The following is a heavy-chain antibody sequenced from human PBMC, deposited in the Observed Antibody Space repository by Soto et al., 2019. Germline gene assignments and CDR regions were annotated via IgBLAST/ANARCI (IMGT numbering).Heavy chain of an antibody. J-gene: IGHJ5*02. V-gene: IGHV3-9*01. CDR2: ISWNSGSI. CDR3: AKEGVRYHLGGGFDP. Sequence: DVQLVESGGGLVQPDRSLRLSCAASGFIFDDYAMHWVRQAPGKGLEWVSGISWNSGSIGYADSVKGRFTISRDNAKNSLYLQMNSLRAEDTALYYCAKEGVRYHLGGGFDPWGQGTLVTVSS. D-gene: IGHD3-10*01. CDR1: GFIFDDYA.